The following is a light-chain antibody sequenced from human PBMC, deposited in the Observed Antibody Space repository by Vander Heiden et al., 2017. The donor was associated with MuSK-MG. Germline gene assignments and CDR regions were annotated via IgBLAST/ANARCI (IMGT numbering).Light chain of an antibody. V-gene: IGKV1-33*01. J-gene: IGKJ2*01. CDR3: QQDDNLPYT. CDR2: DAS. Sequence: DIQMTQSPSSLSASVGDRVTITCQASQDISNYLNWYQQKPGKAPKLLIYDASNLETGVPSRFSGSGSGTDFTFTISSLQPEDIATYYCQQDDNLPYTFGQGTKLENK. CDR1: QDISNY.